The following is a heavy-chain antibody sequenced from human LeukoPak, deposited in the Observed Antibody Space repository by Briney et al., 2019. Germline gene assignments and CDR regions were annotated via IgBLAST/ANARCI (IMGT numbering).Heavy chain of an antibody. CDR3: ARVGTPYSSSWYFGWFDP. CDR2: IIPIFGTA. V-gene: IGHV1-69*13. Sequence: SVKVSCKASGGTFSSYAISWVRQAPGQGLEWMGGIIPIFGTANYAQKFQGRVTITADESTSTAYMELSSLRSEDTAVYYCARVGTPYSSSWYFGWFDPWGQGTLVTVSS. CDR1: GGTFSSYA. D-gene: IGHD6-13*01. J-gene: IGHJ5*02.